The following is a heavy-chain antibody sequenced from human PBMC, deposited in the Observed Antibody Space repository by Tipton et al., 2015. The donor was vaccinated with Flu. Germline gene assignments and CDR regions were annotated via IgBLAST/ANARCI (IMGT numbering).Heavy chain of an antibody. CDR3: AGVSNWFDP. CDR1: GGSISSSSYY. Sequence: TLSLTCTVSGGSISSSSYYWGWIRQPPGKGLEWIGSIYYSGSTYYNPSLKSRVTISVDTSKNQFSLKLSSVTAADTAVYYCAGVSNWFDPWGQGTLVTVSS. CDR2: IYYSGST. V-gene: IGHV4-39*07. J-gene: IGHJ5*02.